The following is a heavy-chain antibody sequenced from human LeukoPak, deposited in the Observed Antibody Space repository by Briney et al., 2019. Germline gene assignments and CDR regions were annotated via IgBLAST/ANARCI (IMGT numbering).Heavy chain of an antibody. D-gene: IGHD6-13*01. CDR3: ARDAAPADTTYYYNGLDV. CDR1: GFTLSDYW. CDR2: IRHDGSEK. Sequence: RTGGSLRLSCAASGFTLSDYWMTWVRQAPGKGLEWVANIRHDGSEKYYVDSVKGRFTVSRDNAKNSLYLQLSSLRAEDTAVYYCARDAAPADTTYYYNGLDVWGHGTTVTVSS. J-gene: IGHJ6*02. V-gene: IGHV3-7*01.